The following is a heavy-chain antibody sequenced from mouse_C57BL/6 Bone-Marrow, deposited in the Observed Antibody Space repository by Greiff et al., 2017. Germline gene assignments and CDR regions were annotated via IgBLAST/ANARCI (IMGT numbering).Heavy chain of an antibody. D-gene: IGHD2-4*01. Sequence: QVTLKECGPGILQSSQTLSLTCSFSGFSLSTSGMGVSWIRQPSGKGLEWLAHIYWDDDKRYNPSLKSRLTISKDTSRNQVFLKITSVDTADTATYYCARRAPIYYDYAMDYWGQGTSVTVSS. J-gene: IGHJ4*01. CDR1: GFSLSTSGMG. CDR2: IYWDDDK. CDR3: ARRAPIYYDYAMDY. V-gene: IGHV8-12*01.